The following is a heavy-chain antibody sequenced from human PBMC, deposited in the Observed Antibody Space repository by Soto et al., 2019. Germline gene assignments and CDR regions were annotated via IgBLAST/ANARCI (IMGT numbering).Heavy chain of an antibody. CDR2: MNPNSGNT. Sequence: GASVKVSCKTSGYTFTNNDINWVRQATGQGLEWMEWMNPNSGNTGYAQKFQGRVTMTRNTSINTAYMELSSLKSEDTAVYYCARGLAGPYYYYYMYAWGKGTTVTVSS. V-gene: IGHV1-8*01. CDR3: ARGLAGPYYYYYMYA. CDR1: GYTFTNND. J-gene: IGHJ6*03.